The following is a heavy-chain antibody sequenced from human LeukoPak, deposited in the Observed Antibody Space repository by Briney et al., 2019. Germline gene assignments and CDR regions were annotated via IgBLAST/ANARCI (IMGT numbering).Heavy chain of an antibody. CDR3: AKDQGSGSYYYYGMDV. Sequence: GGSLRLSCVASGFTFSDYFMSWNRQAPGKGLEWLSFINSAGNNIYYADSVKGRFTVSRDNSKNTLYLQMNSLRAEDTAVYYCAKDQGSGSYYYYGMDVWGQGTTVTVSS. CDR2: INSAGNNI. V-gene: IGHV3-11*04. D-gene: IGHD3-10*01. J-gene: IGHJ6*02. CDR1: GFTFSDYF.